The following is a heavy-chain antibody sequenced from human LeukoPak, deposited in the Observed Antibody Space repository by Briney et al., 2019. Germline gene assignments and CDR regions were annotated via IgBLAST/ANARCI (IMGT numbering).Heavy chain of an antibody. D-gene: IGHD3-22*01. Sequence: GGSLRLSCAASAFTFNTYAMHWVRQAPGKGLEWVAIISYDGTIKYNADSVKGRFTISRDNSKNTLYLQMNSLRTEDTAVYYCARHSDSPNYPDTDSFDLWGQGTTVTVSS. CDR2: ISYDGTIK. J-gene: IGHJ3*01. CDR3: ARHSDSPNYPDTDSFDL. V-gene: IGHV3-30-3*01. CDR1: AFTFNTYA.